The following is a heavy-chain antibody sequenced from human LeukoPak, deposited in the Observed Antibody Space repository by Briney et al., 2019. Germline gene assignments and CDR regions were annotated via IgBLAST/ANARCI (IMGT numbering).Heavy chain of an antibody. CDR2: ISAYNGNT. CDR1: GYTFTSYG. Sequence: ASVKVSCKASGYTFTSYGISWVRQAPGQGLEWMGWISAYNGNTNYAQKLQGRVTITRNTSISTAYMELSSLRSEDTAVYYCARPNRLYCTNGVCSLWYWGQGTLVTVSS. CDR3: ARPNRLYCTNGVCSLWY. V-gene: IGHV1-18*01. J-gene: IGHJ4*02. D-gene: IGHD2-8*01.